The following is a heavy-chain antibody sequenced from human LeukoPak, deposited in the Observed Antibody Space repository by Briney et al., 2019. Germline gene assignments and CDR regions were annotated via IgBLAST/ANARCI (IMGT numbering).Heavy chain of an antibody. CDR3: ARTASGDYFY. V-gene: IGHV1-69*06. CDR2: IIPIFGTA. Sequence: ASVKVSCKASGGTFNSYARSWVRQAPGQGLEWIGGIIPIFGTANYAQKFQGRVTITADNSTSTAYMELSSLRSEDTAVYYCARTASGDYFYWGQGTLVTVSS. J-gene: IGHJ4*02. D-gene: IGHD3-22*01. CDR1: GGTFNSYA.